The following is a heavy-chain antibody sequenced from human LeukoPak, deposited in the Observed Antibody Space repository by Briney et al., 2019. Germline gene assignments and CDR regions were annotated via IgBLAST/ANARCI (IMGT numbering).Heavy chain of an antibody. CDR1: GDSFTNYG. CDR2: IIPIFGTA. J-gene: IGHJ4*02. CDR3: ARVKAVAGPRREYYFDY. V-gene: IGHV1-69*13. Sequence: SVKVSCKASGDSFTNYGFSWVRQAPGQGLEWMGGIIPIFGTANYAQKFQGRVTITADESTSTAYMELSSLRSEDTAVYYCARVKAVAGPRREYYFDYWGQGTLVTVSS. D-gene: IGHD6-19*01.